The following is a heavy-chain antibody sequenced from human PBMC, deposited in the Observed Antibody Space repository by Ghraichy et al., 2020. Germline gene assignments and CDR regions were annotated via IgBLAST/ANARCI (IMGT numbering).Heavy chain of an antibody. J-gene: IGHJ4*02. D-gene: IGHD3-10*01. Sequence: ETLSLTCEITGGSFTNYYWSWIRQPPGKGLEWIAEINYSGTINYSPSLKSRVTISLDRSRNQFSLKLSSVTAADTAVYHCARGPDYGSGTYSHDYWGQGTLVTVSS. CDR2: INYSGTI. CDR3: ARGPDYGSGTYSHDY. CDR1: GGSFTNYY. V-gene: IGHV4-34*01.